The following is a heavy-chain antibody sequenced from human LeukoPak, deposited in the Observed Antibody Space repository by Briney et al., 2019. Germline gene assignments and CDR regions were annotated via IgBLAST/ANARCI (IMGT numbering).Heavy chain of an antibody. CDR3: ASALPTIAALDAFDI. J-gene: IGHJ3*02. V-gene: IGHV4-61*01. CDR2: IHYSGST. CDR1: GGSVSSATSY. Sequence: SETLSLTCTVSGGSVSSATSYWSWIRQPPGKGLEWIGYIHYSGSTNFNSSLKSRVTISVDTSKNQFSLKLSSVTAADTAVYYCASALPTIAALDAFDIWGQGTMVTVSS. D-gene: IGHD6-13*01.